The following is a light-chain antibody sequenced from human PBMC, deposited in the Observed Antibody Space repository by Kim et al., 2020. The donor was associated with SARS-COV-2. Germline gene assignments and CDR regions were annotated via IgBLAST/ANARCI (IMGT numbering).Light chain of an antibody. Sequence: QSVLTQPPSVSGAPGQRVTISCTGGISNIGAGYDVHWYQQLPGTAPKLLIYANINRPSGVPDRFSASKSGASASLAITGLQAEDEADYYCQSYDSSLSGSRVCGGGTQLTVL. J-gene: IGLJ2*01. CDR2: ANI. CDR1: ISNIGAGYD. V-gene: IGLV1-40*01. CDR3: QSYDSSLSGSRV.